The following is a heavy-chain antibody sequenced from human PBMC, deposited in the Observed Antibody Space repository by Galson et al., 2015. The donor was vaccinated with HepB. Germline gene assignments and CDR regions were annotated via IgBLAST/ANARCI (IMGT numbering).Heavy chain of an antibody. J-gene: IGHJ6*02. CDR1: GFTFSTYS. Sequence: SLRLSCAASGFTFSTYSMNWVRQAPGKGLEWVSSISSSSSYIYYADSVKGRFTIPRDNANNSLYLQMNSLRAEDTAVYYCARDLRRPRDTWIQLWVLYGVDVWGQGTTVTVSS. CDR2: ISSSSSYI. D-gene: IGHD5-18*01. CDR3: ARDLRRPRDTWIQLWVLYGVDV. V-gene: IGHV3-21*01.